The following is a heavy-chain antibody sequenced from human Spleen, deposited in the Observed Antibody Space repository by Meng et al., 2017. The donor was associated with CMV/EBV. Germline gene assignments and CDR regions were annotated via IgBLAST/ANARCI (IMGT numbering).Heavy chain of an antibody. CDR1: GFTFSSYA. D-gene: IGHD3-10*01. CDR2: ISYDGSNK. J-gene: IGHJ3*01. CDR3: AKGPRGHDALDF. Sequence: GGSLRLSCAASGFTFSSYAMHWVRQAPGKWLEWVAVISYDGSNKYYADSVKGRFTISRDNSKNTLYLQMNSLRAEDTAVYHCAKGPRGHDALDFWGQGTMVTVSS. V-gene: IGHV3-30-3*01.